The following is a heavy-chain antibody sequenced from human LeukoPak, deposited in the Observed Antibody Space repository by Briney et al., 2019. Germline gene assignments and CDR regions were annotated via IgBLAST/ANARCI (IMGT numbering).Heavy chain of an antibody. V-gene: IGHV1-2*02. CDR1: GYTFTGYY. CDR3: ARGMAGTRATYDY. CDR2: INPNSGGT. D-gene: IGHD1-1*01. Sequence: ASVKVSCKASGYTFTGYYMHWVRQAPGQGLEWMGWINPNSGGTNYAQKFQGRVTMTRDTSISTAYMELRSLRSDDTALYYCARGMAGTRATYDYWGQGTLVTVSS. J-gene: IGHJ4*02.